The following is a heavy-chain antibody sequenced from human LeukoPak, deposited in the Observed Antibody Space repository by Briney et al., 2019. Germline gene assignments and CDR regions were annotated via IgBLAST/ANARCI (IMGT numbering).Heavy chain of an antibody. J-gene: IGHJ4*02. V-gene: IGHV3-21*01. Sequence: PRGSLRLACPASGFTFTYYSMKWARQAPGKGLEWVSSISSSSGYIYYADSVKGRFTISRDNAKNSLYLQMNSLRAEDTGLYYCAAAIACWRRWFVDDWGQGTLVTVSS. D-gene: IGHD3-10*01. CDR2: ISSSSGYI. CDR1: GFTFTYYS. CDR3: AAAIACWRRWFVDD.